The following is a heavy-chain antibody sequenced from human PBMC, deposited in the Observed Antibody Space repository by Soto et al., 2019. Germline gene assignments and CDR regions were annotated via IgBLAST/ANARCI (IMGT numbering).Heavy chain of an antibody. CDR1: GFTFSSYW. Sequence: EVQVVESGGGLVQPGGSLRLSCAASGFTFSSYWMSWVRQAPGKGLEWVANIKQDGSEKYYVDSVKGRFTISRDNAKNSLYLQMNSLRAEDTAVYYCARSIAARLNWFDPWGQGTLVTVSS. D-gene: IGHD6-6*01. CDR2: IKQDGSEK. V-gene: IGHV3-7*01. J-gene: IGHJ5*02. CDR3: ARSIAARLNWFDP.